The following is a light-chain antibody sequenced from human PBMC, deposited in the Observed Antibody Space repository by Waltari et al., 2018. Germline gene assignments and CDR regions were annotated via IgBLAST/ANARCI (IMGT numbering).Light chain of an antibody. Sequence: QSALTQPASVSGSPGQSITISCTGTSSDVGGYNYVSWYQQHPGQAPKLMIYDVSNRPSGVSNRLSGSKSGNTASLTISGLQAEDEADYYCSSYISSSTLELFGGGTSLTVL. V-gene: IGLV2-14*03. J-gene: IGLJ2*01. CDR2: DVS. CDR3: SSYISSSTLEL. CDR1: SSDVGGYNY.